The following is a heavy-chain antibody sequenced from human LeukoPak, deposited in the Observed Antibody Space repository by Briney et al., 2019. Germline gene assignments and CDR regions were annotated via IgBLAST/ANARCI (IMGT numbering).Heavy chain of an antibody. Sequence: ASVKVSCKASGYTFTSYDINWARQATGQGLEWMGWMNPNSGNTGYAQKFQGRVTMTRNTSISTAYMELSSLRSEDTAVYYCARVVRYFDWLLLFVFDYWGQGTLVTVSS. CDR2: MNPNSGNT. CDR1: GYTFTSYD. V-gene: IGHV1-8*01. D-gene: IGHD3-9*01. CDR3: ARVVRYFDWLLLFVFDY. J-gene: IGHJ4*02.